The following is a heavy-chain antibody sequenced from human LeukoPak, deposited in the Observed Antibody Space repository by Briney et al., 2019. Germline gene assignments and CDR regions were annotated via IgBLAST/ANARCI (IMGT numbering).Heavy chain of an antibody. Sequence: SETLSLTCTVSGGSISSSSYYWGWIRQPPGTGLEWIGSIYYSGSTYYNPSLKSRVTISVDTSKNQFSLKLSSVTAADTAVYYCARPNGSGYTRFLAFDIWGQGTMVTVSS. J-gene: IGHJ3*02. CDR2: IYYSGST. D-gene: IGHD5-12*01. CDR3: ARPNGSGYTRFLAFDI. V-gene: IGHV4-39*01. CDR1: GGSISSSSYY.